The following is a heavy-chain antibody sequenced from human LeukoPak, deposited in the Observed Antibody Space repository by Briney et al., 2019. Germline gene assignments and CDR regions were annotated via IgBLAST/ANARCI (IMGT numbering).Heavy chain of an antibody. CDR1: GFTFSSFV. D-gene: IGHD2/OR15-2a*01. CDR2: VSYDAVDR. CDR3: VKGEAVSRFYYFDS. V-gene: IGHV3-33*06. J-gene: IGHJ4*02. Sequence: GGSLRLSCAASGFTFSSFVMHWVRQAPGKGLEWVSVVSYDAVDRYYADSVKGRFTISRDNSKNTLFLQMNSLRGGDTAVYYCVKGEAVSRFYYFDSWGQGTLVTVSS.